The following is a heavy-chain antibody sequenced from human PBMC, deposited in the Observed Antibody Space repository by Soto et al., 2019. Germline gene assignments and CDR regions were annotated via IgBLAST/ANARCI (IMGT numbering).Heavy chain of an antibody. V-gene: IGHV4-59*01. CDR2: IFDNGDV. D-gene: IGHD3-16*01. CDR1: GVSSTSFY. CDR3: ARGWGSKWYYFDS. J-gene: IGHJ4*02. Sequence: SETLSLTCTVSGVSSTSFYWSWIRQSPGKGLEWIGCIFDNGDVKYNPSLMSRLTMSIDMSKNEFSLRLKSVTAADTAMYYCARGWGSKWYYFDSWGEGTLVTVSS.